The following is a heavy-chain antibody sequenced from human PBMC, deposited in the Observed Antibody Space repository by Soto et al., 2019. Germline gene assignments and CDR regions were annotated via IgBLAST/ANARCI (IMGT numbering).Heavy chain of an antibody. D-gene: IGHD6-13*01. J-gene: IGHJ6*02. Sequence: PSESLSLTCAVSGVSISSYYWSWIRQPPGKGLEWIGYIYYSGSTNYNPALKSRVTISVDTSKNQSSLKLSSVTAADTAVYYCARSGSSWAGTNYYYYGMDVWGQGTTVTVSS. CDR3: ARSGSSWAGTNYYYYGMDV. V-gene: IGHV4-59*01. CDR1: GVSISSYY. CDR2: IYYSGST.